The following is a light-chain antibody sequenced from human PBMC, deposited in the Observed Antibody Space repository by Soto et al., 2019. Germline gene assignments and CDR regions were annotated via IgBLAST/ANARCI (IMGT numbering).Light chain of an antibody. CDR1: SSDIGNNA. J-gene: IGLJ2*01. V-gene: IGLV1-36*01. CDR2: SDN. Sequence: QSVLTQPHSVPEAPQQRVTISCSGRSSDIGNNAVNWYQQLPGKAPILLIYSDNLLPSGDADGFSGTKSRSPASLASSGLHSEDEAVYYCAAWDDSLNGVVLGGGTKLTVL. CDR3: AAWDDSLNGVV.